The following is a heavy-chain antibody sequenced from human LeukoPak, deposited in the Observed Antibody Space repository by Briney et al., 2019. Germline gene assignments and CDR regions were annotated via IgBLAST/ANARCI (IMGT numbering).Heavy chain of an antibody. Sequence: GESLKISRKGSGYSFTSYWIGWVRQMPGKGLEWMGIIYPGDSDTRYSPSFQGQVTISADKSISTAYLQWSSLKASDTAMYYCARAYGGNSESDWFDPWGQGTLVTVSS. CDR3: ARAYGGNSESDWFDP. CDR1: GYSFTSYW. J-gene: IGHJ5*02. CDR2: IYPGDSDT. V-gene: IGHV5-51*01. D-gene: IGHD4-23*01.